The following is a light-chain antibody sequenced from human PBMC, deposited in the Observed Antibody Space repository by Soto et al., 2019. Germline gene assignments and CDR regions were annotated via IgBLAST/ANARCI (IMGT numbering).Light chain of an antibody. J-gene: IGKJ2*01. Sequence: DIQMTQSPSSLSASVGDRVTITCRASQSINIYLNWYQQKPGKAPQVLIYAASSLQSGVQSRFSGSGSGTDFTLTIRSLQSEDFGTYYCKQSYSTPRTFGHGTKVDIK. V-gene: IGKV1-39*01. CDR1: QSINIY. CDR3: KQSYSTPRT. CDR2: AAS.